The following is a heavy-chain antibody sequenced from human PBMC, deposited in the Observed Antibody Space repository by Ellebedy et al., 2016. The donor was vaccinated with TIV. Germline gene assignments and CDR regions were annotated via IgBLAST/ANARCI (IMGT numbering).Heavy chain of an antibody. CDR2: IKEDGSRT. V-gene: IGHV3-7*01. D-gene: IGHD2-15*01. Sequence: GESLKISCAASGFIFSSNGMHWVRQAPGKGLEWVANIKEDGSRTSYVDSVRGRFTISRDNAKNSLYLQMNSLRAEDTAVYYCATGARSEGGYWGQGTLVTVSS. CDR3: ATGARSEGGY. J-gene: IGHJ4*02. CDR1: GFIFSSNG.